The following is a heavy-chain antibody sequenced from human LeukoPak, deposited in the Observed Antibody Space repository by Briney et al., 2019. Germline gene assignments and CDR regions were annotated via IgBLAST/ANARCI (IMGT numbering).Heavy chain of an antibody. Sequence: ASVKVSCKASGYTFTGYYMHWVRQAPGQGLEWMGWINPNSGGTNYAQKFQGRVTMTRDTSISTAYMELSRLRSDDTAVYYCARAGRITIFGVGFWFDPWGQGTLVTVSS. V-gene: IGHV1-2*02. CDR3: ARAGRITIFGVGFWFDP. J-gene: IGHJ5*02. CDR1: GYTFTGYY. D-gene: IGHD3-3*01. CDR2: INPNSGGT.